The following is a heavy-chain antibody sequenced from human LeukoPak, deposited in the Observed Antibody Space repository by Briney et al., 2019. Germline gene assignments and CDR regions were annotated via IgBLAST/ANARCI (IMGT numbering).Heavy chain of an antibody. D-gene: IGHD4-23*01. Sequence: SETLSLTCTVSGGSISSYYWSWIRQPPGKGLEWIAYIYTSGTTNYNPSLKSRVTISVDTSKNQFSLKLSSVTAADTAVYYCARRNNDYAGNSFWFDPWGQGTLVNVSS. CDR2: IYTSGTT. CDR3: ARRNNDYAGNSFWFDP. V-gene: IGHV4-4*09. J-gene: IGHJ5*02. CDR1: GGSISSYY.